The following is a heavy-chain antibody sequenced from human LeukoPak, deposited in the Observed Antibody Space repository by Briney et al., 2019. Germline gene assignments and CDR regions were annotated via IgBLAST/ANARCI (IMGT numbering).Heavy chain of an antibody. D-gene: IGHD6-13*01. CDR1: GFTFSSYS. Sequence: GGSLRLSCAASGFTFSSYSMNWVRQAPGKGLDWVSSISSSSSYIYYADSVKGRFTISRDNAQNPLYLQMNSLRAEDTAVYYCASGDSSSWYLMGYWGQGTLVTVSS. J-gene: IGHJ4*02. V-gene: IGHV3-21*01. CDR2: ISSSSSYI. CDR3: ASGDSSSWYLMGY.